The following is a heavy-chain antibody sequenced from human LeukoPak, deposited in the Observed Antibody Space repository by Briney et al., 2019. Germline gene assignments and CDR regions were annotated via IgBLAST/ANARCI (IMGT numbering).Heavy chain of an antibody. CDR1: GGSISSGSYY. D-gene: IGHD3-3*01. CDR2: IYTSGST. J-gene: IGHJ6*03. Sequence: SETLSLTCTVSGGSISSGSYYWSWIRQPAGKGLEWTGRIYTSGSTNYNPSLKSRVTISVDTSKNQFSLKLSSVTAADTAVYYCARVPVRIGYYYMDVWGKGTTVTVSS. CDR3: ARVPVRIGYYYMDV. V-gene: IGHV4-61*02.